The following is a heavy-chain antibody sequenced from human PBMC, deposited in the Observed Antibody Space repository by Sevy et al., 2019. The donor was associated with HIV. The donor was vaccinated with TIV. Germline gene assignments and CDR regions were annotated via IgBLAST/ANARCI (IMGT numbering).Heavy chain of an antibody. V-gene: IGHV3-53*01. CDR3: ARTYNRWYFDL. CDR2: LYDGGRT. Sequence: GGSLRLSCAASELSVSNSYMSWVRQAPGKGLEWVSILYDGGRTYYADSVKVRFIISRINSKNTLFLQMNSLRVEDSSICDCARTYNRWYFDLWGRGTLVTVSS. D-gene: IGHD1-1*01. J-gene: IGHJ2*01. CDR1: ELSVSNSY.